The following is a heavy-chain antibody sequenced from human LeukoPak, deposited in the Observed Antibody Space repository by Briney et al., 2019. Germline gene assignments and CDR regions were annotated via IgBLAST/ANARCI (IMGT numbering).Heavy chain of an antibody. CDR2: MNPNSGDT. CDR1: GYTFTSYD. D-gene: IGHD5-18*01. Sequence: ASVEVSCKASGYTFTSYDINWVRQATGQGLEWMGWMNPNSGDTGYAQKFQGRVTMTRNTSISTAYMELSSLRSEDTAVYYCARLPRLLWGTASVDYWGQGTLVTVSS. CDR3: ARLPRLLWGTASVDY. J-gene: IGHJ4*02. V-gene: IGHV1-8*01.